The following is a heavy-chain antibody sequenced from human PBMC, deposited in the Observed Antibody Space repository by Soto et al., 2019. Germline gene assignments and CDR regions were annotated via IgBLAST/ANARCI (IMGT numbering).Heavy chain of an antibody. CDR2: IIPIFGTP. V-gene: IGHV1-69*01. J-gene: IGHJ6*04. CDR1: GGTFSTYA. CDR3: ASGREQLGFSVSYRVTV. D-gene: IGHD6-6*01. Sequence: QVQLVQSGAEVKKPGSSVKVSCKASGGTFSTYAVNWVRQAPGQGLEWMGGIIPIFGTPNYAQKFRGRVTMTADEPRAAADVEMSSLSSEETAVYFFASGREQLGFSVSYRVTVWGEGTTVTASS.